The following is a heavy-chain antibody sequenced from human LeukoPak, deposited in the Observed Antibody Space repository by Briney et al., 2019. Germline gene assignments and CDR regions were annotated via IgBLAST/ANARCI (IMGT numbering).Heavy chain of an antibody. D-gene: IGHD3-3*01. V-gene: IGHV4-39*01. J-gene: IGHJ5*02. CDR1: GGSMAGSTYY. Sequence: RASETLSLTCTVSGGSMAGSTYYWGWIRQPPGKGLEWIGSIYYSGSTYYNPSLKSRVTISVDTSKNQFSLKLSSVTAADTAVYYCARLLPITIFGVVRPGWFDPWGQGTLVTVSS. CDR2: IYYSGST. CDR3: ARLLPITIFGVVRPGWFDP.